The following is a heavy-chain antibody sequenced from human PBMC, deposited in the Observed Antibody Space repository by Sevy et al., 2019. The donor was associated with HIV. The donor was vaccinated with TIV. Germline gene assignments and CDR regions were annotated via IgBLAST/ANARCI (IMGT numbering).Heavy chain of an antibody. CDR1: GFTFSSYA. CDR3: ARDSTGSSEAGYYYGIDV. Sequence: GGSLRLSCAASGFTFSSYAMHWVRQAPGKGLEWVAVISYDGSNKYYADSVKGRFTISRDNSKNTLYLQMNSLRAEDTAVYYYARDSTGSSEAGYYYGIDVWGQGTTVTVSS. D-gene: IGHD1-1*01. J-gene: IGHJ6*02. CDR2: ISYDGSNK. V-gene: IGHV3-30*04.